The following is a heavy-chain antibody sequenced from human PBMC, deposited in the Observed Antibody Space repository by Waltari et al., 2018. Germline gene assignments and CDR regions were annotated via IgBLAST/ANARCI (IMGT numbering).Heavy chain of an antibody. D-gene: IGHD6-6*01. Sequence: EVQLVESGGGQVQPGGSLRLSCAASGFTYSNYWMPWARQAPGKGLEWVTNIKQDGSVKYYVDSVKGRFTISRDNAKNSLYLQMNSLRADDTAVYFCARIGYSSSSFDYWGQGTLVTVSS. V-gene: IGHV3-7*01. J-gene: IGHJ4*02. CDR3: ARIGYSSSSFDY. CDR2: IKQDGSVK. CDR1: GFTYSNYW.